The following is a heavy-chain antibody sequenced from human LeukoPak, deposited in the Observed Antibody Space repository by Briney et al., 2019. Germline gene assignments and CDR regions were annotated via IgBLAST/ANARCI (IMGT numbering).Heavy chain of an antibody. V-gene: IGHV4-59*08. J-gene: IGHJ4*02. CDR3: AGQGIEYSSGWYEYYFEY. CDR2: IYYSGST. D-gene: IGHD6-19*01. Sequence: KPSETLSLTCTVSGGSISSYYWSWIRQPPGKGLEWIGYIYYSGSTNYNPSLKSRVTISVDTSKNQFSLKLSSVTAADTAVYYCAGQGIEYSSGWYEYYFEYWGQGTLVTVSS. CDR1: GGSISSYY.